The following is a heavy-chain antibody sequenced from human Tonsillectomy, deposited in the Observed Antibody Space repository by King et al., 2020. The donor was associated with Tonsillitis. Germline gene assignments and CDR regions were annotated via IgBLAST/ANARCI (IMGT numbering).Heavy chain of an antibody. Sequence: VQLVESGGGLVQPGGSLRLSCAASGFSFSSYSVNWVRQAPGKGPEWVSYISSTSSAIFYADSVKGRFTISRDNAKNSLYLQLDRLRAEDTAVYYCARDLRIQYFVGDRGYYYYGMDVWGQGTTVTVSS. J-gene: IGHJ6*02. V-gene: IGHV3-48*01. CDR1: GFSFSSYS. D-gene: IGHD3-9*01. CDR3: ARDLRIQYFVGDRGYYYYGMDV. CDR2: ISSTSSAI.